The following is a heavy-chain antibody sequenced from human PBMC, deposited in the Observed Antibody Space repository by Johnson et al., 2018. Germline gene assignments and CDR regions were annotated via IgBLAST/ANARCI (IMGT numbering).Heavy chain of an antibody. CDR3: AKDNRSYGSPAGDSLVI. J-gene: IGHJ3*02. V-gene: IGHV3-30*18. CDR1: GFTFSSYG. CDR2: VSFDGSNQ. D-gene: IGHD6-13*01. Sequence: VQLVESGGGVVQPGRSRSLSCVASGFTFSSYGVHWVRQAPGKGLEWVAVVSFDGSNQYFADSVRGRFPINRDNSKNTVYLQMNSLGAGDTAVYYCAKDNRSYGSPAGDSLVIWGQGTMVSVSS.